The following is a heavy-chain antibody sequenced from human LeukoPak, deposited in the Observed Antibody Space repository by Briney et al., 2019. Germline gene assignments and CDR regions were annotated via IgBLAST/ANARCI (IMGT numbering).Heavy chain of an antibody. CDR3: ARCGANWPTQTYYYYMDV. CDR2: IYYSGST. J-gene: IGHJ6*03. V-gene: IGHV4-30-4*08. D-gene: IGHD4/OR15-4a*01. CDR1: GGSISSGGYY. Sequence: PSETLSLTCTVSGGSISSGGYYWSWIRQPPGKALEWIGYIYYSGSTSYNPSLKSRVTISVDTSKNQFSLKLSSVTAADTAVYYCARCGANWPTQTYYYYMDVWGKGTTVTVSS.